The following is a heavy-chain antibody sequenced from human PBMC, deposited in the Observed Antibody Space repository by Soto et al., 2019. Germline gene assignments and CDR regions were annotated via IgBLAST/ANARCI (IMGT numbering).Heavy chain of an antibody. CDR1: GFTFSSYA. CDR3: ARELQKELLYYYYGMDV. CDR2: ISYDGSNK. Sequence: PGGSLRLSCAASGFTFSSYAMHWVRQAPGKGLEWVAVISYDGSNKYYADSVKGRFTISRDNSKNTLYLQMNSLRAEDTAVYYCARELQKELLYYYYGMDVWGQGTTVTVSS. V-gene: IGHV3-30-3*01. J-gene: IGHJ6*02. D-gene: IGHD2-15*01.